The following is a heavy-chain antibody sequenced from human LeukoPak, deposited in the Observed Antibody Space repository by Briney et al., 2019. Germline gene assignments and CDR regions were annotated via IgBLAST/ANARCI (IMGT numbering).Heavy chain of an antibody. D-gene: IGHD5-24*01. J-gene: IGHJ4*02. Sequence: SETLSLTCTVSGGSISSSSYYWSWIRQPPGKGLEWIGYIYYNGNTNYNPSLNSRVTISVDTSKNQFSLKLTSVTAADTAVYYCTRDLNYYFDYWGQGILVTVSS. CDR2: IYYNGNT. CDR1: GGSISSSSYY. CDR3: TRDLNYYFDY. V-gene: IGHV4-61*01.